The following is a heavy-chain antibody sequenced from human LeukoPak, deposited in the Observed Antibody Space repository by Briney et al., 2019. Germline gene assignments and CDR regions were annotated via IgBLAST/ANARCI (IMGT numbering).Heavy chain of an antibody. D-gene: IGHD1-26*01. CDR1: GATFSSYA. CDR3: ARWALGATTFDY. CDR2: IIPILGTA. J-gene: IGHJ4*02. V-gene: IGHV1-69*13. Sequence: SVKVSCKASGATFSSYAISWVRQAPGQGLEWMGGIIPILGTANYAQKFQGRVTITADESTSTACMELSSLRSDDTAVYYCARWALGATTFDYWGQGTLVTVSS.